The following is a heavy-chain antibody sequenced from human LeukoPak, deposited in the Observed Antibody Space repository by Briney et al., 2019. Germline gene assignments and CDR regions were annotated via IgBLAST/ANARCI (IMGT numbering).Heavy chain of an antibody. CDR3: ARGPVGAGTFDY. CDR1: GGTFSSYA. V-gene: IGHV1-69*04. J-gene: IGHJ4*02. Sequence: SVKVSCKSSGGTFSSYAISWVRQAPGQGLEWMGRIIPILGIANYAQKFQGRVTITADKSTSTAYMELSSLRSEDTAVYYCARGPVGAGTFDYWGQGTLVTVSS. D-gene: IGHD1-26*01. CDR2: IIPILGIA.